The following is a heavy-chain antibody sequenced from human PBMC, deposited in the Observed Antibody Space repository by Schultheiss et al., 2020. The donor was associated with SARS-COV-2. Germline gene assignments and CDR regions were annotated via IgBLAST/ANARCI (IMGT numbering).Heavy chain of an antibody. CDR1: GGSISSYY. J-gene: IGHJ6*02. V-gene: IGHV4-59*01. CDR3: ARDQGLYYYGSGSYLREDYYGMDV. CDR2: IYYSGST. Sequence: SCTVSGGSISSYYWSWIRQPPGKGLEWIGYIYYSGSTNYNPSLKSRVTISVDTSKNQFSLKLSSVTAADTAVYYCARDQGLYYYGSGSYLREDYYGMDVWGQGTTVTVSS. D-gene: IGHD3-10*01.